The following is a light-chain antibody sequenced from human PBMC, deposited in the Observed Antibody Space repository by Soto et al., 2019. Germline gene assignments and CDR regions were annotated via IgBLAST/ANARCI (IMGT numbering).Light chain of an antibody. CDR3: SSYTSSYTSSSTLVV. J-gene: IGLJ2*01. V-gene: IGLV2-14*01. CDR2: DVS. Sequence: QSVLTQPASVSGSPGQSITISCTGTSSDVGGYNFVSWYQQHPGKAPKLMIYDVSNRPSGVSNRFSGSKSGNTASLTNSGLQAEDESDYYCSSYTSSYTSSSTLVVFGGGTKLTVL. CDR1: SSDVGGYNF.